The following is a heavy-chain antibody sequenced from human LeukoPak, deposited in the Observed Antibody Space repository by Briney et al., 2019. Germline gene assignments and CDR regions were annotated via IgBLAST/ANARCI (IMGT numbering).Heavy chain of an antibody. J-gene: IGHJ4*02. Sequence: GGSLRLSCAASGFTVSSNYMSWVRQAPGKGLEWVSVIYSGGSTYYADSVKGRFTISRDNSKNTLCLQMNSLRAEDTAVYYCARVSCGGDCYPPHYFDYWGQGTLVTVSS. CDR1: GFTVSSNY. V-gene: IGHV3-66*02. D-gene: IGHD2-21*02. CDR2: IYSGGST. CDR3: ARVSCGGDCYPPHYFDY.